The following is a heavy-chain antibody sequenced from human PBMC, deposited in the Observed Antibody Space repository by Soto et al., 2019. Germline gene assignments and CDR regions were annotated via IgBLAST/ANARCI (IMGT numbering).Heavy chain of an antibody. CDR3: ARGTGAYDSRGYHPDQHFDY. J-gene: IGHJ4*02. D-gene: IGHD3-22*01. V-gene: IGHV1-69*13. CDR1: GGTFRSYA. Sequence: SVKVSCKASGGTFRSYAISWVRQAPGQGLEWMGGIIPIFGTANYAQKFQGRITITADESTSTAYMELSSLRSEDTAVYYCARGTGAYDSRGYHPDQHFDYWGQGTLVTVSS. CDR2: IIPIFGTA.